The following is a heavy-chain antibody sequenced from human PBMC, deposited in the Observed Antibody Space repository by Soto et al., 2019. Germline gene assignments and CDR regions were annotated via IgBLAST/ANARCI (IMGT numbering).Heavy chain of an antibody. CDR2: IYYSGST. CDR1: GGSISSSSYY. J-gene: IGHJ4*02. V-gene: IGHV4-39*01. Sequence: SETLSLTCTVSGGSISSSSYYWGWIRQPPGKGLEWIGSIYYSGSTYYNPSLKSRVTISVDTSKNQFSLKLSSVTAADTAVYYCARQLWSVAGQFDYWGQGTLVTVSS. D-gene: IGHD6-19*01. CDR3: ARQLWSVAGQFDY.